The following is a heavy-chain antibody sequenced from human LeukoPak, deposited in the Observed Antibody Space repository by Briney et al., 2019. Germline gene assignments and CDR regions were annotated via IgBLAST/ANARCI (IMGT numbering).Heavy chain of an antibody. CDR3: AKDRGTVTPYYGMDV. V-gene: IGHV3-30-3*01. D-gene: IGHD4-17*01. J-gene: IGHJ6*02. Sequence: GGSLRLSCAASGLTFSNYAMYWVRQAPGKGLEWLAGITSDGNKKFHSDSVKGRFTISRDNSKNKLYLQMNSLRAEDTAVYYCAKDRGTVTPYYGMDVWGQGTTVTVSS. CDR1: GLTFSNYA. CDR2: ITSDGNKK.